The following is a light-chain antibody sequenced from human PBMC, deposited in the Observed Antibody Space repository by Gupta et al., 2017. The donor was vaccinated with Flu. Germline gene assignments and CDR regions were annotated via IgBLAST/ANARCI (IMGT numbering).Light chain of an antibody. CDR2: ETS. CDR3: QQYNTLWA. CDR1: YPVYTD. V-gene: IGKV1-5*01. Sequence: GDRVTITCRASYPVYTDLAWYQQKPGKVPELLIYETSTLKPGVPSRFTGSGSRTEFTLSITSLQPDDVATYYCQQYNTLWAFGQGTRVEI. J-gene: IGKJ1*01.